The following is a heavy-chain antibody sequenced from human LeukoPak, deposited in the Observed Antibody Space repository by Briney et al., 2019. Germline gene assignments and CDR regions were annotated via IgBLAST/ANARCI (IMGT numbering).Heavy chain of an antibody. CDR2: ISSSGSTI. CDR3: ARDTLFYYYDSSGCSDY. CDR1: GFTFSDYY. D-gene: IGHD3-22*01. V-gene: IGHV3-11*01. J-gene: IGHJ4*02. Sequence: GGSLRLSCAASGFTFSDYYMSWIRQAPGKGLEWVSYISSSGSTIYYADSVKGRFTISRDNAMNSLYLQMNSLRAEDTAVYYCARDTLFYYYDSSGCSDYWGQGTLVTVSS.